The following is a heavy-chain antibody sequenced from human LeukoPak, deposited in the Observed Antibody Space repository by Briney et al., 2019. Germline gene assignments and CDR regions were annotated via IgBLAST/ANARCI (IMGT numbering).Heavy chain of an antibody. V-gene: IGHV3-23*01. CDR1: GFTFSSYA. D-gene: IGHD2-15*01. CDR3: AKTGVGYCTDGSCSAADY. J-gene: IGHJ4*02. CDR2: ISGSGGST. Sequence: GGSLRLPCAASGFTFSSYAMSWVRQAPGKGLEWVSAISGSGGSTNYADSVKGRFTISRDNSKNTLYLQMNSLRAEDTAVFYCAKTGVGYCTDGSCSAADYWGQGTLVTVSS.